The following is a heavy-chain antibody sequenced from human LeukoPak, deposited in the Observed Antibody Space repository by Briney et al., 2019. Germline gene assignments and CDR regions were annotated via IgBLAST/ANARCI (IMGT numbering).Heavy chain of an antibody. J-gene: IGHJ4*02. CDR1: GFTFSSYS. CDR2: ISSSSSYI. Sequence: GGSLRLSCAASGFTFSSYSMNWVRQAPGKGLEWVSSISSSSSYIYYADSVKGRFTISRDNAKNSLYLQMNSLRAEDTAVYYCARDLRRSWYYFDYWGQGTLVTVSS. D-gene: IGHD6-13*01. CDR3: ARDLRRSWYYFDY. V-gene: IGHV3-21*01.